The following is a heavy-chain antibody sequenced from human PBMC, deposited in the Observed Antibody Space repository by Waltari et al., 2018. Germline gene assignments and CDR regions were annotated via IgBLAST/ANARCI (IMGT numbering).Heavy chain of an antibody. D-gene: IGHD6-13*01. CDR2: IYHSGNT. J-gene: IGHJ4*02. Sequence: QVQLQESGPGLVKPSETLSLTCTVSGYSITSGYYWGCIRQPPGKGLEWIGSIYHSGNTYYNPSLKGRLTILVDTSKNQFSLRLSSVTAADTAVYYCARAPMSGAATGTFDFWGLGSLVTVSP. V-gene: IGHV4-38-2*02. CDR3: ARAPMSGAATGTFDF. CDR1: GYSITSGYY.